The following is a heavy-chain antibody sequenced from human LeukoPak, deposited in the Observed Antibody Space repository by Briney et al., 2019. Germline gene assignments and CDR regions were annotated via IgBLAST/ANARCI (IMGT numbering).Heavy chain of an antibody. CDR1: GVSISGYY. CDR2: TFHSGDT. V-gene: IGHV4-59*08. D-gene: IGHD1-26*01. Sequence: PSETLSLTCSVSGVSISGYYWSWIRQPPGKGLEWIGYTFHSGDTNYNPSLKGLVTMSVDTAKYQFSLKLTSVTPADTAVYYCARQPYTLGAYYSDYWGQGTLVTVSS. J-gene: IGHJ4*02. CDR3: ARQPYTLGAYYSDY.